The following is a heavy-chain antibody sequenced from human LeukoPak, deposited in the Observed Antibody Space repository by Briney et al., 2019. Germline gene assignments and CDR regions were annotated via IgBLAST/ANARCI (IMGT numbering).Heavy chain of an antibody. CDR1: GYTFTGYY. V-gene: IGHV1-2*02. Sequence: GASVKVSCKASGYTFTGYYMHWVRQAPGQGLEWMGWINPNSGGTNYAQKFQGRVTMTRDTSISTAYMELSSLRSEDTAVYYCARVRIYDSSGPNWFDPWGQGTLVTVSS. CDR2: INPNSGGT. J-gene: IGHJ5*02. D-gene: IGHD3-22*01. CDR3: ARVRIYDSSGPNWFDP.